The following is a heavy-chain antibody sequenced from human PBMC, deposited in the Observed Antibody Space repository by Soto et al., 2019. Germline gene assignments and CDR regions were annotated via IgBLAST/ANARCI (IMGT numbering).Heavy chain of an antibody. CDR3: AGVTDALPYYYGMDV. J-gene: IGHJ6*02. Sequence: WASVKVSCKASGYTFTGYYMHWVRQAPGQGLEWMGWINPNSGGTNYAQKFQGRVTMTRDTSISTAYMELSRLRSDDTAVYYCAGVTDALPYYYGMDVWGQGNTVTGSS. CDR2: INPNSGGT. V-gene: IGHV1-2*02. D-gene: IGHD2-8*01. CDR1: GYTFTGYY.